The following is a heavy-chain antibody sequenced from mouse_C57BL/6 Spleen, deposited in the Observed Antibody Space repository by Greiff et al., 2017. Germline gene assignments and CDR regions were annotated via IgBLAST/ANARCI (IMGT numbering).Heavy chain of an antibody. CDR1: GYAFSSYW. Sequence: QVQLQQSGAELVKPGASVKISCKASGYAFSSYWMNWVKQRPGKGLEWIGQIYPGDGDTNYNGKFKGKATLTADKSSSTAYMQLSSLTSEDSAVYFCARAYDYEGYAMDYWGQGTSVTVSS. V-gene: IGHV1-80*01. D-gene: IGHD2-4*01. J-gene: IGHJ4*01. CDR2: IYPGDGDT. CDR3: ARAYDYEGYAMDY.